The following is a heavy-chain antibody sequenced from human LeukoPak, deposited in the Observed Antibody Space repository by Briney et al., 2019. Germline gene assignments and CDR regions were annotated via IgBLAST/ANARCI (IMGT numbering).Heavy chain of an antibody. CDR1: GGSISTYY. CDR2: IYHSGNT. CDR3: ASTRRAAVAGRFDS. D-gene: IGHD6-19*01. V-gene: IGHV4-4*09. J-gene: IGHJ4*02. Sequence: SETLSLTCTVSGGSISTYYWTWIRQPPGKGLEWIGYIYHSGNTNYSPSLESRVTMSVDESKNQFSLRVHFVSAADTAVYYCASTRRAAVAGRFDSWGQGTLVTVSS.